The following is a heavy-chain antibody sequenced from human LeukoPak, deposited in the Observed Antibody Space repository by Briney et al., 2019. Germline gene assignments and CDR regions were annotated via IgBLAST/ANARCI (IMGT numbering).Heavy chain of an antibody. V-gene: IGHV4-34*01. J-gene: IGHJ4*02. CDR2: INHSGST. CDR1: GGSFSGYY. Sequence: SETLSLTCAVYGGSFSGYYWSWIRQPPGKGLEWIGEINHSGSTNYNPSLKSRVTISVDTSKNQFSLKLSSVTAADTAVYYCARCFSIVGAIRWYYFDYWGQGTLVTVSS. D-gene: IGHD1-26*01. CDR3: ARCFSIVGAIRWYYFDY.